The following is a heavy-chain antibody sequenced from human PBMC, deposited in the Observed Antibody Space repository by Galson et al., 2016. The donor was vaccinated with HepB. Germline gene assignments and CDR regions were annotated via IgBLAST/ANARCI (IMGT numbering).Heavy chain of an antibody. CDR2: ISTSSTTM. Sequence: SLRLSCAASGFTFSSYSMSWVRQAPGKGLERISYISTSSTTMHYADSVKGRFTISRDNAKNSLYLQMNGLRDEDTAVYYCARAQRGFDCWGQGTLVTVSS. J-gene: IGHJ4*02. CDR1: GFTFSSYS. D-gene: IGHD3-10*01. CDR3: ARAQRGFDC. V-gene: IGHV3-48*02.